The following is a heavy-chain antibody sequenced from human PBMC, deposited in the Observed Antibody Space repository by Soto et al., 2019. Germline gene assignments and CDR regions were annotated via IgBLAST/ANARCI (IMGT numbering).Heavy chain of an antibody. CDR1: GINFSGVW. CDR2: VDSAGSGT. J-gene: IGHJ4*02. CDR3: ATVFEH. V-gene: IGHV3-74*01. Sequence: VPLVESGGGSVQPGGSLRLSCVASGINFSGVWMHWVRQVPGKGLEWVARVDSAGSGTSYADFVKGRFTVSRDNAKNTVSLQMDSLRVEDTAVYYCATVFEHWGQGIPVTVSS.